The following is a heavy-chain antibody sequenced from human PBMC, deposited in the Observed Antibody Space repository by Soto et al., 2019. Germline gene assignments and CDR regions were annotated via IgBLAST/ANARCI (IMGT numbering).Heavy chain of an antibody. CDR3: AGCRDFWSGYCNWFDP. CDR2: IYYSGST. D-gene: IGHD3-3*01. J-gene: IGHJ5*02. Sequence: QVQLQESGPGLVKPSQTLSLTCTVSGGSISSGDYYWSWIRQPPGKGLEWIGYIYYSGSTYYNPSLKSRVTISVDTSKIQFSLKLSSVTAADTAVYYCAGCRDFWSGYCNWFDPWGQGTLVTVSS. CDR1: GGSISSGDYY. V-gene: IGHV4-30-4*01.